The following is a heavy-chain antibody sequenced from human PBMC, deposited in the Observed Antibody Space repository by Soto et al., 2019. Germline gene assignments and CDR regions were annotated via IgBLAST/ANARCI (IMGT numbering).Heavy chain of an antibody. CDR1: GYTLTELS. CDR2: SDPEDGET. J-gene: IGHJ5*02. CDR3: ATDLIAAAGMVRGDGWFDP. D-gene: IGHD6-13*01. V-gene: IGHV1-24*01. Sequence: ASVKVSCKVSGYTLTELSMHWVRQAPGKGLEWMGGSDPEDGETIYAQKFQGRVTMTEDTSTDTAYMELSSLRSEDTAVYYCATDLIAAAGMVRGDGWFDPWGQGTLVTVSS.